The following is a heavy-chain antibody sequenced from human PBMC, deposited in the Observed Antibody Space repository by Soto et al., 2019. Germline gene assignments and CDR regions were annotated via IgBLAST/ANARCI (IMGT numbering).Heavy chain of an antibody. CDR2: ISYDGSNK. CDR3: AKPLTTGYYFPFDY. CDR1: GFTFSSYG. D-gene: IGHD3-9*01. J-gene: IGHJ4*02. V-gene: IGHV3-30*18. Sequence: GGSLRLSCAASGFTFSSYGMHWVRQAPGKGLEWVAVISYDGSNKYYADSVKGRFTISRDNSKNTLYLQMNSLRAEDTAVYYCAKPLTTGYYFPFDYWGQGTLVTVSS.